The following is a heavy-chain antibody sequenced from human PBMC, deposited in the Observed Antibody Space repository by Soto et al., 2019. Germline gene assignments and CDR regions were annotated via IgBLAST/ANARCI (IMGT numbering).Heavy chain of an antibody. J-gene: IGHJ6*02. CDR3: ARESQLWSNYYYYGMDV. D-gene: IGHD5-18*01. CDR2: TRNKANSYTT. V-gene: IGHV3-72*01. CDR1: GFTFSDHY. Sequence: EVQLVESGGGLVQPGGSLRLSCAASGFTFSDHYMDWVRQAPGKGLEWVGRTRNKANSYTTEYAASVKGRFTISRDDSKNSLYLQMNSLKTEDTAVYYCARESQLWSNYYYYGMDVWGQGTTVTVSS.